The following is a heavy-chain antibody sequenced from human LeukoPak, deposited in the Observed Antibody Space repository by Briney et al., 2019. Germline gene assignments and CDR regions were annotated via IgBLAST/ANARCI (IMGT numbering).Heavy chain of an antibody. Sequence: SEALSLPFTASGDSISSYYWSWIRPPARKGLEWSVCIDYSGSTHYNPSHKSRVTMSVDTSNNQFFLKLSSVTAADTAVYYCAKHGGSWTFDSWGQGTLVTVSS. CDR2: IDYSGST. D-gene: IGHD6-13*01. J-gene: IGHJ4*02. CDR3: AKHGGSWTFDS. CDR1: GDSISSYY. V-gene: IGHV4-59*08.